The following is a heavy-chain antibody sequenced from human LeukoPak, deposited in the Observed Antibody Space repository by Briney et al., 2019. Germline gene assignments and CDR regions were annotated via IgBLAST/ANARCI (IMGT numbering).Heavy chain of an antibody. Sequence: GGSLRLSCAASGFTFSSYSMNWVRQAPGKGLEWVSYIEYSSSSIYYADSVKGRFTISRDNAKNSLYLQMNGLRAEDTAVYYCARDPLDISRWTNAFDIWGQGTTVIVS. V-gene: IGHV3-48*01. J-gene: IGHJ3*02. CDR2: IEYSSSSI. CDR1: GFTFSSYS. D-gene: IGHD5-12*01. CDR3: ARDPLDISRWTNAFDI.